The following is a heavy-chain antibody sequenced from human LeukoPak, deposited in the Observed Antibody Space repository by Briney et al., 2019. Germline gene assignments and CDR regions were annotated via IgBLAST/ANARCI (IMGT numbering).Heavy chain of an antibody. Sequence: ASVKVSCKASGYTYTSYHMHWVRQAPGQGLEWMGKINLSGGSTTYAQKFQGRVTMTRDTSTSTVYMELSSLRSEDTAVYYCARDYVDDIPMIKDYWGQGTLVTVSS. D-gene: IGHD2-8*01. V-gene: IGHV1-46*01. J-gene: IGHJ4*02. CDR3: ARDYVDDIPMIKDY. CDR1: GYTYTSYH. CDR2: INLSGGST.